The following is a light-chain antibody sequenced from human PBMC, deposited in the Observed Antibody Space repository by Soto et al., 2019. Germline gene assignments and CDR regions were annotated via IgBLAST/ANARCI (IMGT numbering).Light chain of an antibody. Sequence: DIQMTQSPSSLSASVGDRVTITCRASQIISSYLNWYQQKPVKAPKLLIYAASSLQSGVPSRFSGSGSGTDFTLTISSLQPEDFATYYCQQSYSTPTFGQGTKLEIK. J-gene: IGKJ2*01. CDR2: AAS. CDR3: QQSYSTPT. CDR1: QIISSY. V-gene: IGKV1-39*01.